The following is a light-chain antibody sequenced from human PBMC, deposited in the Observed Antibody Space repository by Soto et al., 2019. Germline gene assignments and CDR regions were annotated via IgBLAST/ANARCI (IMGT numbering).Light chain of an antibody. Sequence: QSALTQPASVSGSPGQSITISCTGTSSDVGGYNYVSWYQQHPGKAPRLMIYDVSNRPSGVSNRFSGSKSGNTASLTISGLQAEDEADDYCTSYTCSTALVVFGGGTKLTVL. J-gene: IGLJ2*01. V-gene: IGLV2-14*01. CDR3: TSYTCSTALVV. CDR2: DVS. CDR1: SSDVGGYNY.